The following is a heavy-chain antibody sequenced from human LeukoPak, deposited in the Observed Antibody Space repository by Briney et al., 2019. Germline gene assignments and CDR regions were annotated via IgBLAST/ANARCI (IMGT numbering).Heavy chain of an antibody. CDR3: ARGADLPYYMDV. CDR2: IIAIFGTA. J-gene: IGHJ6*03. Sequence: SVKVSCKASGGTFSSYAISWVRQAPGQGLEWMGGIIAIFGTANYAQKFQGRVTITADESTSTAYMELSSLRSEDTAVYYCARGADLPYYMDVWGKGTTVTVSS. CDR1: GGTFSSYA. V-gene: IGHV1-69*13.